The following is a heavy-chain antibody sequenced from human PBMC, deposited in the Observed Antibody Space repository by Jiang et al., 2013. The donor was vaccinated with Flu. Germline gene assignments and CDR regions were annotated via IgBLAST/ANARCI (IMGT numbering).Heavy chain of an antibody. D-gene: IGHD2-21*01. CDR3: ARLEPCGGSCYYFDS. J-gene: IGHJ4*02. CDR2: ESSLLSGQS. V-gene: IGHV1-69*01. Sequence: GGESSLLSGQSNHAQQLQGRVTITADARTSTVYMDLSTLTSDDTAVYYCARLEPCGGSCYYFDSWGQGTLVIVSS.